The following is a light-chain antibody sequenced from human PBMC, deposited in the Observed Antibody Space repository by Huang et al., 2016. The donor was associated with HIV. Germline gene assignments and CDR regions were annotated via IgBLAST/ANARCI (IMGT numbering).Light chain of an antibody. CDR2: AAS. V-gene: IGKV3-15*01. CDR3: QQYNNWPRT. CDR1: QSVRSN. J-gene: IGKJ1*01. Sequence: EIVMTQSPATLSVSPGERATLSCRASQSVRSNVAWSQQKPGQAPRLLIYAASTRATGSPARFSGSGSGTEFTLTISSLQSEDFAVYYCQQYNNWPRTFGQGTKVEIK.